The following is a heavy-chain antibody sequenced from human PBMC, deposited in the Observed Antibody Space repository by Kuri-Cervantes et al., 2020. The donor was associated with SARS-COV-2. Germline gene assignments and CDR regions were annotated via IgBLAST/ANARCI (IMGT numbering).Heavy chain of an antibody. V-gene: IGHV3-30*03. CDR3: ARDMACTSTSCYGFDY. D-gene: IGHD2-2*01. J-gene: IGHJ4*02. Sequence: GGSLRLSCAASGFTFSSYGMHWVRQAPGKGLEWVAVISYDGSNKYYTDSVKGRFTISRDNSKNTLYLQMNSLRAEDTAVYYCARDMACTSTSCYGFDYWGQGTLVTVSS. CDR1: GFTFSSYG. CDR2: ISYDGSNK.